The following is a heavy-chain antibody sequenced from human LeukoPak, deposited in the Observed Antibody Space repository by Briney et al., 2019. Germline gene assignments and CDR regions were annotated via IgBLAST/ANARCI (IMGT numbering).Heavy chain of an antibody. J-gene: IGHJ3*02. D-gene: IGHD5-24*01. CDR1: GFTVSSNY. V-gene: IGHV3-23*05. Sequence: PGGSLRLSCAVSGFTVSSNYMNWVRQAPGKGLEWISRITNSGSSIFYADSVKGRFTISRDNSRNMLYLQMNSLRAEDTAVYYCAKEVENRFDIWGQGTIVTVSS. CDR2: ITNSGSSI. CDR3: AKEVENRFDI.